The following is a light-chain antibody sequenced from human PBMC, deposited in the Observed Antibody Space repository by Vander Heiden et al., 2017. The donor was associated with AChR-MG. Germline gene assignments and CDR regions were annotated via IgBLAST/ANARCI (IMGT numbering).Light chain of an antibody. CDR2: QDS. J-gene: IGLJ2*01. Sequence: SSELTQPPSVSVSPGQTASITCSGDKLGDKYACWFQQKPGQSPVLVIYQDSKRPSGIPERFSGSNSGNSATLTIIGTQAMDEADYYCQAWDSSTAIFGGGTKLTVL. V-gene: IGLV3-1*01. CDR3: QAWDSSTAI. CDR1: KLGDKY.